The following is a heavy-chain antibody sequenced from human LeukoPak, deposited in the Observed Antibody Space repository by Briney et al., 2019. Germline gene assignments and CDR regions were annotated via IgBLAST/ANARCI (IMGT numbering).Heavy chain of an antibody. CDR1: GGSISSSSYY. CDR3: ARDTGPRVVNAFDI. Sequence: SETLSLTCTVSGGSISSSSYYWGWIRQPPGKGLEWIGSIYYSGSTYYNPSLKSRVTISVDTSKSQFSLKLSSVTAADTAVYYCARDTGPRVVNAFDIWGQGTMVTVSS. V-gene: IGHV4-39*07. J-gene: IGHJ3*02. CDR2: IYYSGST. D-gene: IGHD3-22*01.